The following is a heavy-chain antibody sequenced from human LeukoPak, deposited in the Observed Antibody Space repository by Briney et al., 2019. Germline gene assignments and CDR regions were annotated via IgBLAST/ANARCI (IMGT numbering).Heavy chain of an antibody. Sequence: SETLSLTCTVSGGPISSSTYYWGWIRQPPGKGLQWVGSIYYSGSTYYSPSLKSRVTISVDTSKNPFSLKLSSVTAADTAVYYCARTHYYGSGSPFDYWGQGTLGTVSS. V-gene: IGHV4-39*01. CDR3: ARTHYYGSGSPFDY. D-gene: IGHD3-10*01. J-gene: IGHJ4*02. CDR1: GGPISSSTYY. CDR2: IYYSGST.